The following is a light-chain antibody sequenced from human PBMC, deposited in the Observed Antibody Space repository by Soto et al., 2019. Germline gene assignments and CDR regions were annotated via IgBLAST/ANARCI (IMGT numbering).Light chain of an antibody. CDR1: QSVGSA. CDR3: QQYKNWPPLT. J-gene: IGKJ4*01. V-gene: IGKV3-15*01. Sequence: EIVMTQSPATLSVSPGETATLSCRASQSVGSAVAWYQHKPDQAPRLLIVGASIRATGVPGRFSGGGSGTEFTLTISSLQSEDFAVYYCQQYKNWPPLTFGGGTTMEIK. CDR2: GAS.